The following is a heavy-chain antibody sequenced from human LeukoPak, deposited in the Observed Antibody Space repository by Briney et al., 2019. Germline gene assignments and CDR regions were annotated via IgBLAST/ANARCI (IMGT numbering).Heavy chain of an antibody. CDR2: VYPDDSDT. D-gene: IGHD1-26*01. Sequence: GGSLRLSCKTSGYRFTRYWIAWVRQTPGKGLEWMGIVYPDDSDTRYSPAFQGQVTISADKSITTAYLHWSSLKASDTAVYYCASPSGTYFPFDYWSQGTLVTVSS. CDR1: GYRFTRYW. J-gene: IGHJ4*02. V-gene: IGHV5-51*01. CDR3: ASPSGTYFPFDY.